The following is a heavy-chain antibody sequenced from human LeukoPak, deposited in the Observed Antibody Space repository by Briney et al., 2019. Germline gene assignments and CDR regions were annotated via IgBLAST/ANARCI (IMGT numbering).Heavy chain of an antibody. CDR1: GGSISSGSYY. D-gene: IGHD3-22*01. V-gene: IGHV4-61*02. J-gene: IGHJ3*02. Sequence: PSETLSLTCTVSGGSISSGSYYWSWIRQPAGKGLEWIGRIYTSGSTNYNPSLKSRVTISVDTSKNQFSLKLSSVTAADTAVYYCARWDSSGYYFDAFDIWGQGTMVTVSS. CDR2: IYTSGST. CDR3: ARWDSSGYYFDAFDI.